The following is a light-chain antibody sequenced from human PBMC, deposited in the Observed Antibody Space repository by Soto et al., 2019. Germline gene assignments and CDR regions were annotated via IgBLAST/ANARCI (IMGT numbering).Light chain of an antibody. J-gene: IGKJ1*01. CDR2: KAS. Sequence: DIQMTQSPSTLSASVGDRVTITCRASQSISSWLAWYQQKPGKAPKLLIYKASSLESGVPSRFSGSGSGTEFTLTISSLQPDDLATYYCQQYKSYRGTFGQGTKVEIK. V-gene: IGKV1-5*03. CDR3: QQYKSYRGT. CDR1: QSISSW.